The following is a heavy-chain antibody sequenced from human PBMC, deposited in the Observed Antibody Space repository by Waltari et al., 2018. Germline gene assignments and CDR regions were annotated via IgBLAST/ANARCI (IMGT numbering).Heavy chain of an antibody. V-gene: IGHV3-33*06. J-gene: IGHJ4*02. D-gene: IGHD6-6*01. CDR1: GFTVSSCG. Sequence: QVQLVAAGGGVVQPGRSLRLSCAASGFTVSSCGMHWVRQGPGKGMEGVACIWYDGSNKYYADSVKGRFTSSRDNSKITLELQMNSLRAEDTAVYYCAKDLSATIDYWGQGTLVTVSS. CDR3: AKDLSATIDY. CDR2: IWYDGSNK.